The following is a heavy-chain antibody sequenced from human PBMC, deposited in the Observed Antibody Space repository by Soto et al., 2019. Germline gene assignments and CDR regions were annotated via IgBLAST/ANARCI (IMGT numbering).Heavy chain of an antibody. CDR1: GYTFTSYA. Sequence: ASVKVSCKASGYTFTSYAISWVRQAPGQGLEWMGWISAYNGNTNYAQKLQGRVTMTTDTSTSTAYMELRSLRSDDTAVYYCARDFAYYYDSSGYYCAYWGQGTLVTVSS. V-gene: IGHV1-18*01. CDR3: ARDFAYYYDSSGYYCAY. D-gene: IGHD3-22*01. J-gene: IGHJ4*02. CDR2: ISAYNGNT.